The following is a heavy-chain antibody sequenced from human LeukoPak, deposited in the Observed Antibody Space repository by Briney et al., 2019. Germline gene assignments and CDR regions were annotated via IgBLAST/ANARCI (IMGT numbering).Heavy chain of an antibody. Sequence: GGSLRLSCAVSGVTVSSNYMSWVRHPPGKGLERGSVIYIGCSTYYADSVNGRFTISRDNSRNTLYLQMNSLRAEDTAVYYCAKSRESGYCSSPSCDRYYYYYYMDVWGKGTTVTVSS. V-gene: IGHV3-53*01. J-gene: IGHJ6*03. CDR3: AKSRESGYCSSPSCDRYYYYYYMDV. CDR2: IYIGCST. CDR1: GVTVSSNY. D-gene: IGHD2-2*01.